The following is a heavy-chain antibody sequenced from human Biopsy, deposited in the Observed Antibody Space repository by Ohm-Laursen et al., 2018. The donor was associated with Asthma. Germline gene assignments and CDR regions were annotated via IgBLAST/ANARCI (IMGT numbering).Heavy chain of an antibody. CDR1: GFRFSDYG. D-gene: IGHD3-3*01. V-gene: IGHV3-30*18. CDR3: AKERYYDFWSGYPI. J-gene: IGHJ3*02. CDR2: MSSDGRQT. Sequence: SLRLSCAASGFRFSDYGMHWVRQAPGKGLEWVAVMSSDGRQTYYADSVKGRFTISRDNSKNTLYLQMNSLRAEDTAVYYCAKERYYDFWSGYPIWGQGTMVTVSS.